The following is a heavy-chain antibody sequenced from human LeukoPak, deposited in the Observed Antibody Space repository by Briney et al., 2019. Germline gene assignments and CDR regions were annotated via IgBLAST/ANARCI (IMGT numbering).Heavy chain of an antibody. CDR2: ISGSGGST. V-gene: IGHV3-23*01. Sequence: GGSLRLSCAASGFTFSSYAMSWVRKAPGKGLEWVSAISGSGGSTYYADSVKGRFTISRDNSKNTLYLQMNSLRAEDTAVYYCAKASRDGYKSHYDYWGQGTLVTVSS. CDR3: AKASRDGYKSHYDY. J-gene: IGHJ4*02. CDR1: GFTFSSYA. D-gene: IGHD5-24*01.